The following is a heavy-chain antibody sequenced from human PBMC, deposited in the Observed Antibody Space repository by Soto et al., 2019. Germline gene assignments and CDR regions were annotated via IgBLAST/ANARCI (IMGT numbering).Heavy chain of an antibody. D-gene: IGHD2-2*01. V-gene: IGHV3-21*01. Sequence: EVQLVESGGGLVKPGGSLRLSCAASGFTFSRYSLNWVRQAPGKGLEWVSSISSSTNYIYYADSVKGRFTISRDNAKSSLYLQMNSLRAEDTAVYYCARESGYCSSTSCYSDAFDIWGQGTMVTVSS. CDR2: ISSSTNYI. CDR1: GFTFSRYS. J-gene: IGHJ3*02. CDR3: ARESGYCSSTSCYSDAFDI.